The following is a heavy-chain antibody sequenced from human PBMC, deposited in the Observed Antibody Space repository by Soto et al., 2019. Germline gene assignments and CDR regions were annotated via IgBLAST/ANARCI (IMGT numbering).Heavy chain of an antibody. J-gene: IGHJ3*02. CDR2: ISAGGAGT. Sequence: EVQLLESGGGLVQPGGSLRLSCAASGFTFSSYAMTWVRQAPGKGLEWVSGISAGGAGTYYVDSVKGRFTISRDNSKNTLYLQMNSLRAEDTAVYYCAKDFQGSAADAFDIWGQGTMVTVSS. D-gene: IGHD6-25*01. V-gene: IGHV3-23*01. CDR1: GFTFSSYA. CDR3: AKDFQGSAADAFDI.